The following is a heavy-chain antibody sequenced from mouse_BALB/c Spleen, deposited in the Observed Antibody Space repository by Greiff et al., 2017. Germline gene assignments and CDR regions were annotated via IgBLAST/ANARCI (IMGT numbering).Heavy chain of an antibody. CDR2: ISSGSSTI. D-gene: IGHD1-1*01. V-gene: IGHV5-17*02. J-gene: IGHJ2*01. CDR3: ARTYYGSSYFDY. Sequence: EVKLVESGGGLVQPGGSRKLSCAASGFTFSSFGMHWVRQAPEKWLEWVAYISSGSSTIYYADTVKGRFTISRDNPKNTLFLQMTSLRSEDTAMYYCARTYYGSSYFDYWGQGTTLTVSS. CDR1: GFTFSSFG.